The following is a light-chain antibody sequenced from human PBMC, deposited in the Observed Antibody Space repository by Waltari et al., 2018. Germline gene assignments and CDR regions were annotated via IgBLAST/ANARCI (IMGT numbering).Light chain of an antibody. J-gene: IGKJ1*01. CDR3: QHYVSLPVT. V-gene: IGKV3-20*01. Sequence: ESVLTQYPRTLSLSPGERATLSCRASQSFTRYLAWYQHKPGQAPRLLIYDASTRAAGIADRFSGSGSGTDFSLTISRLEPEDFAVYYCQHYVSLPVTFGQGTKVEIK. CDR2: DAS. CDR1: QSFTRY.